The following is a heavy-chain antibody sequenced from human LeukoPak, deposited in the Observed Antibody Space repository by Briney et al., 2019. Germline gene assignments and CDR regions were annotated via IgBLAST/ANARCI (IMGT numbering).Heavy chain of an antibody. CDR1: GYSFTSYW. CDR3: TSVLRNPDAFDI. Sequence: GKSLKISCKGSGYSFTSYWIGWVRQMPGKGLEWMGIIYPGDSDTRYSPSFQGQVTISADKSISTAYLQWGSLKASDTAMYYCTSVLRNPDAFDIWGQGTMVTVSS. J-gene: IGHJ3*02. D-gene: IGHD1-14*01. V-gene: IGHV5-51*01. CDR2: IYPGDSDT.